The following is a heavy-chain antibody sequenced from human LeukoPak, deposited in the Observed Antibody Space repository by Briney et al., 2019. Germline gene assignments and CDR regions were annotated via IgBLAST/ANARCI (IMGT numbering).Heavy chain of an antibody. V-gene: IGHV3-7*01. CDR2: IKQDGSEK. CDR1: GFTFSTYW. D-gene: IGHD2-15*01. J-gene: IGHJ3*02. CDR3: ARDDRDLDIVVVVAATIDAFDI. Sequence: GGSLRLSCAASGFTFSTYWMSWVRQAPGKGLEWVANIKQDGSEKYYVDSVKGRFTMSRDNAKNSLYLQMSSLRAEDTAVYYCARDDRDLDIVVVVAATIDAFDIWGQGTMVTVSS.